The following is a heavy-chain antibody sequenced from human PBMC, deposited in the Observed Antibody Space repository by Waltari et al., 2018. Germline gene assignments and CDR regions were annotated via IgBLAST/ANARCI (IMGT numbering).Heavy chain of an antibody. CDR2: ISGSGGST. D-gene: IGHD3-10*01. V-gene: IGHV3-23*01. CDR1: GFTFSSYA. Sequence: EVQLLESGGGLVQPGGSLRLSCAASGFTFSSYAMRSVRLAPGKGLEWVSAISGSGGSTYYADSVKGRFTISRDNSKNTLYLQMNSLRAEDTAVYYCAKGWKVRGVITFDYWGQGTLVTVSS. J-gene: IGHJ4*02. CDR3: AKGWKVRGVITFDY.